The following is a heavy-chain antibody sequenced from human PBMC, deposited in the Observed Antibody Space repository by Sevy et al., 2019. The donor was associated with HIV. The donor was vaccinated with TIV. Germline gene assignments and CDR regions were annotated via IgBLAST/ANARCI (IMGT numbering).Heavy chain of an antibody. V-gene: IGHV4-31*03. D-gene: IGHD5-12*01. J-gene: IGHJ2*01. Sequence: SETLSLTCTVSGASISNGSYYWSWIRQRPGKGLEWIGHIYYSGYTYYNPSLKSRITRSIDTSKKQLSVKVDSVTAADTAVYYWAGGLRPDWYFDLWGRGTLVTVSS. CDR1: GASISNGSYY. CDR2: IYYSGYT. CDR3: AGGLRPDWYFDL.